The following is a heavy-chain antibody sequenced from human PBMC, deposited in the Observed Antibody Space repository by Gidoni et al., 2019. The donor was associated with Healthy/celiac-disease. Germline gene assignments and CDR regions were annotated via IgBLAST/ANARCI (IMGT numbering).Heavy chain of an antibody. Sequence: QVQLVESGGGVVQTGRSLRLSCEASGFTFSSYGMHWVRQATGKGLEWVAVIWYDGSNKYYADSVKGRFTISRDNSKNTLYLQMNSLRAEDTAVYYCARGGEVGATKGGDYFDYWGQGTLVTVSS. D-gene: IGHD1-26*01. V-gene: IGHV3-33*01. J-gene: IGHJ4*02. CDR1: GFTFSSYG. CDR3: ARGGEVGATKGGDYFDY. CDR2: IWYDGSNK.